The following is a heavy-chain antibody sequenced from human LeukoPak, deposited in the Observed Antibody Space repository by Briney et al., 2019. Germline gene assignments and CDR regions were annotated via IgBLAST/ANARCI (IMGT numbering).Heavy chain of an antibody. V-gene: IGHV1-2*02. D-gene: IGHD6-13*01. J-gene: IGHJ4*02. Sequence: ASVKVSCKASGYTFTGYYMHWVRQAPGQGLEWMGWINPNTGGTKYAQKFQGRVTMTRDTSISTAYMELSRLRSDDTAVYYCARKKSSWYSDYWGQGTLVTVSS. CDR1: GYTFTGYY. CDR2: INPNTGGT. CDR3: ARKKSSWYSDY.